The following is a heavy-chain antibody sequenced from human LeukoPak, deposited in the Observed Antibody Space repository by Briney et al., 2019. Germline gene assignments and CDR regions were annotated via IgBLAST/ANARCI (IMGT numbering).Heavy chain of an antibody. J-gene: IGHJ5*02. V-gene: IGHV1-69*04. CDR1: GGTFSSYA. CDR3: ARGGVATIEDYGDYETVSSFDP. D-gene: IGHD4-17*01. Sequence: SVKVSCKASGGTFSSYASSWVRQAPGQGLEWMGRIIPIFGIANYAQKFQGRVTITADKSTSTAYMEPSSLRSEDTAVYYCARGGVATIEDYGDYETVSSFDPWGQGTLVTVSS. CDR2: IIPIFGIA.